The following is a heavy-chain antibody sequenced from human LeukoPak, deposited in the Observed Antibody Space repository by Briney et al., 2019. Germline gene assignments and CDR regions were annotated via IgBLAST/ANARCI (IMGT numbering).Heavy chain of an antibody. J-gene: IGHJ4*02. CDR1: GGSISILF. D-gene: IGHD2-15*01. CDR3: AASYCSGGSSYGFDEKYYLDY. V-gene: IGHV4-59*08. CDR2: IYYCGST. Sequence: PSETLPLICTVSGGSISILFWSCLRQPPGKGLEWIGYIYYCGSTNYNPSLKSRVTISVDTSKNQFSLKLSSVTAADTAVYYCAASYCSGGSSYGFDEKYYLDYWGQGTLVTVSS.